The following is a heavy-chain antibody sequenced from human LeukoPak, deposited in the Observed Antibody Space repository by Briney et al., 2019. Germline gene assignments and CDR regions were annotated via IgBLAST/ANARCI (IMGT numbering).Heavy chain of an antibody. CDR1: GGSISSGGYS. Sequence: PSETLSLTCAVSGGSISSGGYSWSWIRQPPGKGLEWIGYIYHSGSTYYNPSLKSRVTISVDRSKNQFSLKLSSVTAADTAVYYCAREAGYCSSTSCTADNWFDPWGRGTLVTVSS. V-gene: IGHV4-30-2*01. J-gene: IGHJ5*02. CDR3: AREAGYCSSTSCTADNWFDP. D-gene: IGHD2-2*01. CDR2: IYHSGST.